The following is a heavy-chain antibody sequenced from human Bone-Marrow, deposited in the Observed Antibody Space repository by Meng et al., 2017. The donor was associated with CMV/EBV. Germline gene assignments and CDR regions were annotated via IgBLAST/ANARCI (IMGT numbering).Heavy chain of an antibody. J-gene: IGHJ5*02. CDR1: GGSISSYY. V-gene: IGHV4-59*01. Sequence: SETLSLTCAVYGGSISSYYWSWIRQPPGKGLEWIGNVYYTGSTNYNPSLKSRVTISLDTSKNQLSLKLNSLTTADTAVYFCARGRSCVNGVCYDDHNYFGPWGQGTLVTVSS. CDR3: ARGRSCVNGVCYDDHNYFGP. D-gene: IGHD2-8*01. CDR2: VYYTGST.